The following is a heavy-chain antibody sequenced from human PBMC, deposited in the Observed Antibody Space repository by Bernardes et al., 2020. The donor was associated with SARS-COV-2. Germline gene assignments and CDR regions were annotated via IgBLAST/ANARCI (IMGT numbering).Heavy chain of an antibody. V-gene: IGHV5-51*01. CDR1: GYTFAVYW. D-gene: IGHD3-3*01. CDR3: ARQGVASGFLNWFDP. J-gene: IGHJ5*02. CDR2: IYPGDSTT. Sequence: GESLKISCRGSGYTFAVYWIHWVRQMPGKGLEWMGAIYPGDSTTRYHPSFRGQVIISADKSSATAYLYWDTLKPSDTATYYCARQGVASGFLNWFDPWGQGTPVTVSS.